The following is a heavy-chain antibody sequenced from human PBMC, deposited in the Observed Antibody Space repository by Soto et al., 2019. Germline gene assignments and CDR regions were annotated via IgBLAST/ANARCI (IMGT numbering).Heavy chain of an antibody. J-gene: IGHJ4*02. CDR2: INAGNGNT. CDR1: GYTFTSYA. D-gene: IGHD6-13*01. CDR3: ARGLVDSSWYGEDY. V-gene: IGHV1-3*01. Sequence: ASVKVSCKASGYTFTSYAMHWVRQAPRQRLEWMGWINAGNGNTKYSQKFQGRVTITRDTSASTAYMELSSLRSEDTAVYYCARGLVDSSWYGEDYWGQGTLVTAPQ.